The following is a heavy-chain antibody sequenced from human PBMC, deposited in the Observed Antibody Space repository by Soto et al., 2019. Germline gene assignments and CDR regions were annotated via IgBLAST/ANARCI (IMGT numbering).Heavy chain of an antibody. J-gene: IGHJ6*02. Sequence: SETLALSCTVSGYSISSGYHWAWIRQPQGKGLEWLGSVHYSGNTYYNPYLKSRLTISVDKSKNQFSLNLSSVTAADTDVYYCAKEPVSITIFGVSGIDVWGRGTTVSVTS. CDR1: GYSISSGYH. CDR2: VHYSGNT. CDR3: AKEPVSITIFGVSGIDV. V-gene: IGHV4-38-2*02. D-gene: IGHD3-3*01.